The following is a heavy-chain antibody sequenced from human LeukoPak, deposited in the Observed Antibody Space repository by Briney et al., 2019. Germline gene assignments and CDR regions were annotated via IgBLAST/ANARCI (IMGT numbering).Heavy chain of an antibody. CDR1: GGSISSGGYS. D-gene: IGHD3-22*01. J-gene: IGHJ4*02. V-gene: IGHV4-30-2*01. Sequence: SETLSLTCAVSGGSISSGGYSWSWIRQPPGKGLEWIGYIYHSGSTYYNPSLKSRGTISVDRSKNQFSLKLSSVTAADTAVYYCARGGDDSSGIDYWGQGTLVTVSS. CDR3: ARGGDDSSGIDY. CDR2: IYHSGST.